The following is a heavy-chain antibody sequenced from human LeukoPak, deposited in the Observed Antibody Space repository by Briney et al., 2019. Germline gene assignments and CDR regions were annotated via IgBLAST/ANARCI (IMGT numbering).Heavy chain of an antibody. CDR3: VRDYFCSGGTCDDCFDP. V-gene: IGHV1-18*01. J-gene: IGHJ5*02. Sequence: GASVKGDCKAYGYTFTNYGSSWVRQAPGQGLKCMAWTSTYDHDTNYAQKFRGRVTMTTDTSTSTAYMELRSLGSDDTAVYYCVRDYFCSGGTCDDCFDPWGQGTLVTVSS. CDR2: TSTYDHDT. D-gene: IGHD2-15*01. CDR1: GYTFTNYG.